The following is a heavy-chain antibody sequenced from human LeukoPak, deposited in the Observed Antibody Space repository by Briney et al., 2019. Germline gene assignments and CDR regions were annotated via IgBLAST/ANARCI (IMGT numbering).Heavy chain of an antibody. CDR2: IYYSGST. CDR3: ARTKGPYCGGDCQAFDI. CDR1: GGSISSGSYD. V-gene: IGHV4-39*01. Sequence: SETLSLTCTVSGGSISSGSYDWGWIRQPPGKGLEWIGSIYYSGSTYYNPSLKSRVTISVDTSKNQFSLKLSSVTAADTAVYYCARTKGPYCGGDCQAFDIWGQGTMVTVSS. D-gene: IGHD2-21*02. J-gene: IGHJ3*02.